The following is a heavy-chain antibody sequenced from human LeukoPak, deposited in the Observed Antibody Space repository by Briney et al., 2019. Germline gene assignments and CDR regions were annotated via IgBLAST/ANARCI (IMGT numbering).Heavy chain of an antibody. CDR2: ISSSSTYI. J-gene: IGHJ4*02. CDR3: TGLGHSSSDIDY. D-gene: IGHD6-13*01. Sequence: PGGSLRLSCTVSGFSFSSYSMSWVRQAPGKGLEWVSSISSSSTYIYYADSVKGRFTVSRDNAKNSLYLQMNSLRAEDTAVYYCTGLGHSSSDIDYWGQGTLVTVSS. CDR1: GFSFSSYS. V-gene: IGHV3-21*01.